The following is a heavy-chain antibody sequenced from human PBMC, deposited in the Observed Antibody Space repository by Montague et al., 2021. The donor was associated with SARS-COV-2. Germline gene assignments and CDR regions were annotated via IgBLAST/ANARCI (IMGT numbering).Heavy chain of an antibody. CDR2: IWYDGSNE. J-gene: IGHJ4*02. D-gene: IGHD1-26*01. Sequence: SLRLSCAASGFIFSSYGMHWVRQAPGKGLEWVAHIWYDGSNENYVDSVKGRFTISRGNFKNTLYLQMNSLRAEDTAIYYCARRSVGGYYFDYWGQGTLVTVSS. CDR1: GFIFSSYG. CDR3: ARRSVGGYYFDY. V-gene: IGHV3-33*01.